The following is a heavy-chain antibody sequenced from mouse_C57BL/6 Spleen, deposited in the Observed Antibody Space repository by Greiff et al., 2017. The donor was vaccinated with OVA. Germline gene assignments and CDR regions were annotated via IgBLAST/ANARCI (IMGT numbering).Heavy chain of an antibody. CDR2: INPYNGGT. V-gene: IGHV1-19*01. J-gene: IGHJ2*01. CDR1: GYTFTDYY. CDR3: ARGATVVPFFDY. D-gene: IGHD1-1*01. Sequence: VQLQQSGPVLVKPGASVKMSCKASGYTFTDYYMNWVKQSHGKSLEWIGVINPYNGGTSYNQKFKGKATLTVDKSSSTAYMELNSLTSEDSAVYYCARGATVVPFFDYWGQGTTLTVSS.